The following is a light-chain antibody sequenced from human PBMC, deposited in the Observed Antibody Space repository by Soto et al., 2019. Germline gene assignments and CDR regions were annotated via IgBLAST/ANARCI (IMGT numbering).Light chain of an antibody. CDR1: SSDVGAYNY. Sequence: QSVLTQPRSVSGSPGQSVTISCTGSSSDVGAYNYVSWYHHHPGKAPKVMIFDVSERPSGVPDRFSGSKSGNTASLTISGLQAEDEGDYYCCSYAGTYSWVFGGGTKLTVL. J-gene: IGLJ3*02. CDR3: CSYAGTYSWV. CDR2: DVS. V-gene: IGLV2-11*01.